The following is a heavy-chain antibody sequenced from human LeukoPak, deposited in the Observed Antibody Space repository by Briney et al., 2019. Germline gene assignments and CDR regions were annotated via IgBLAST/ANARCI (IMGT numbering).Heavy chain of an antibody. J-gene: IGHJ4*02. Sequence: ASVKVSCKTSGFTSTGYYIHWVRQAPGQGLEWMGWINLNSGGTSYAQTFQGRVTMTRDTSITTAYAELSRLGSDDTAVYYCARDQATVTTPYFDYWGQGTLVTVPS. D-gene: IGHD4-17*01. CDR2: INLNSGGT. CDR3: ARDQATVTTPYFDY. CDR1: GFTSTGYY. V-gene: IGHV1-2*02.